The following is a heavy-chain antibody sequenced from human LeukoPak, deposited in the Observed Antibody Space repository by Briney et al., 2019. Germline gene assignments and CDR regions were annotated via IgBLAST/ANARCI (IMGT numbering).Heavy chain of an antibody. Sequence: GGSLRLSCAASGFTFSSYAMSWVRQAPGRGLEWVSAISGSGGSTYYADSVKGRFTISRDNSKNTLHLQMNSLRAEDTAVYYCAKSAVAGPGSFDYWGQGTQVTVSS. J-gene: IGHJ4*02. D-gene: IGHD6-19*01. V-gene: IGHV3-23*01. CDR3: AKSAVAGPGSFDY. CDR1: GFTFSSYA. CDR2: ISGSGGST.